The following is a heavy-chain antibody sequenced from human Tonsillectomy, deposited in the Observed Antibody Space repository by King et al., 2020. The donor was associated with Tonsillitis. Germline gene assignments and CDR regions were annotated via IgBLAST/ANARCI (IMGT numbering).Heavy chain of an antibody. J-gene: IGHJ4*02. V-gene: IGHV5-51*01. CDR1: GYSFTSYW. CDR2: IYPSDSET. D-gene: IGHD1-26*01. Sequence: DVQLVQSGAEVREPGESLKISCKGSGYSFTSYWIAWVRQMPGKGLEWMGIIYPSDSETRYSPSFQGQVTISADKSISTAYLQWSSLKSSDTAMYFCARPRVGATDYLDYWGQGTLVTVSS. CDR3: ARPRVGATDYLDY.